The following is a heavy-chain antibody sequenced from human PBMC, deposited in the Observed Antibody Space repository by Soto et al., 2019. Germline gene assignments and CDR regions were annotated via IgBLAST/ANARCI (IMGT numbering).Heavy chain of an antibody. CDR3: ATESSQEHYYYYYYMDV. Sequence: GGSLRLSCAASGFTFSSYAMSWVRQAPGKGLEWVSAISGSGGSTYYADSVKGRFTISRDNSKNTLYLQMNSLRAEDTAVYYCATESSQEHYYYYYYMDVWGKGTTVTVSS. CDR2: ISGSGGST. V-gene: IGHV3-23*01. D-gene: IGHD1-26*01. CDR1: GFTFSSYA. J-gene: IGHJ6*03.